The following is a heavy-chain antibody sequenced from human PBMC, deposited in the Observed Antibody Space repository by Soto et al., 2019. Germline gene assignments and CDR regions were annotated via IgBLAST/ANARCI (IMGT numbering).Heavy chain of an antibody. CDR1: GGSFSGYY. CDR3: ARGRLLPTPYSWFDP. D-gene: IGHD2-21*02. V-gene: IGHV4-34*01. Sequence: QVQLQQWGAGLLKPSETLSLTCAVYGGSFSGYYWSWIRQPPGKGLEWIGEINHSGSTNYNPSLKGRDHLSAATSKNQFSLKLSSGTAADTAVYSCARGRLLPTPYSWFDPWGQGTLVTVSS. J-gene: IGHJ5*02. CDR2: INHSGST.